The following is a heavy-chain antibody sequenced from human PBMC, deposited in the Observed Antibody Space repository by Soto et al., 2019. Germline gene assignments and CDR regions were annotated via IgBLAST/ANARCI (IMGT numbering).Heavy chain of an antibody. CDR3: ARYVAWCYFDN. CDR2: IYFSGDT. Sequence: QVQLPESGPGLVKPSETLSLTCNVSAGSVNRGGYYWSWNRQPPGKALEWFGYIYFSGDTSYNPSLKSRVAMSLDTSKNRFSLELSSVTAADSAIYDCARYVAWCYFDNWGQGTLVTVSS. CDR1: AGSVNRGGYY. V-gene: IGHV4-61*08. D-gene: IGHD2-8*01. J-gene: IGHJ4*02.